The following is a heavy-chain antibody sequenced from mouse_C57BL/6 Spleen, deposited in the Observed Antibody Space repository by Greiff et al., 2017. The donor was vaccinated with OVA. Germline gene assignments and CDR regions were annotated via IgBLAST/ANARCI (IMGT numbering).Heavy chain of an antibody. Sequence: QVQLQQPGAELVKPGASVKLSCKASGYTFTSYWMQWVKQRPGQGLEWIGEIDPSDSYTNYNQKFKGKATLTVDTSSSTAYMQLSSLTSEDSAVYYCARFYAFAYWGQGTLVTVSA. CDR2: IDPSDSYT. CDR3: ARFYAFAY. V-gene: IGHV1-50*01. D-gene: IGHD2-3*01. CDR1: GYTFTSYW. J-gene: IGHJ3*01.